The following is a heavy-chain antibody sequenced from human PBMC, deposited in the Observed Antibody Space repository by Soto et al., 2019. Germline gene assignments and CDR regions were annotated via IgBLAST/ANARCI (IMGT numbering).Heavy chain of an antibody. J-gene: IGHJ5*02. CDR1: GGSFSGYY. Sequence: TLSLTCAVYGGSFSGYYWGWIRQPPGKGLEWIGSIYYSGSTYYNPSLKSRVTISVDTSKNQFSLKLSSVTAADTAVYYCARNQLVVVVAATPGWFDPWGQGTLVTVSS. D-gene: IGHD2-15*01. V-gene: IGHV4-39*01. CDR3: ARNQLVVVVAATPGWFDP. CDR2: IYYSGST.